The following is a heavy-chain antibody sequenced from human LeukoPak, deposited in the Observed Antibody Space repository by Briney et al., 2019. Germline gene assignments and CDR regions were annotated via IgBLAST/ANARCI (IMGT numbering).Heavy chain of an antibody. CDR3: ARVTEDPPGFRH. Sequence: SQTLSLTCTVSGGSISSGGYYWSWIRQHPGKGLEWIGYIYYSGSTYYNPSLKRRITISVNTSKNQFSLKLSSVTAADTAVYYCARVTEDPPGFRHWGQGTLVTVSS. J-gene: IGHJ1*01. V-gene: IGHV4-31*03. CDR2: IYYSGST. CDR1: GGSISSGGYY.